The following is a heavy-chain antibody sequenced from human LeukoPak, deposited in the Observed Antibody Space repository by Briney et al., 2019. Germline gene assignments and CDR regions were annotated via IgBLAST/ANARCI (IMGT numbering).Heavy chain of an antibody. CDR3: APAWSGSFAY. Sequence: GGSLRLSCAASGFTVSSNYMSWVRQAPGKGLEWVSIIYSGGSTFYADSVKGRFTISRDNSKNTLYLQMNSLRAEDTAVYYCAPAWSGSFAYWGQGTLVTVPS. CDR2: IYSGGST. CDR1: GFTVSSNY. J-gene: IGHJ4*02. V-gene: IGHV3-53*01. D-gene: IGHD1-26*01.